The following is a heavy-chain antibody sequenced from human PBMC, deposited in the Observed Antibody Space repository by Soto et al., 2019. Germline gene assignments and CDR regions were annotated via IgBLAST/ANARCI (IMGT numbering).Heavy chain of an antibody. CDR3: ARDLIGSRGTLNECFDY. Sequence: SQTLSLTCAISGDSVSSNSAALNLIMQSPSRGLEWLGRTYYRSKWYNDYAVSVKSRITINPDTSKNQFSLQLNSVTPEDTAVYYCARDLIGSRGTLNECFDYWGQGTLVTVS. CDR2: TYYRSKWYN. J-gene: IGHJ4*02. V-gene: IGHV6-1*01. D-gene: IGHD1-1*01. CDR1: GDSVSSNSAA.